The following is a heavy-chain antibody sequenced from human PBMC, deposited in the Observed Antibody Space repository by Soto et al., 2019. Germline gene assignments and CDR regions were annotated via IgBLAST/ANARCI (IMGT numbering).Heavy chain of an antibody. J-gene: IGHJ4*02. CDR3: AREYSSSSSPYTFDY. D-gene: IGHD6-6*01. CDR1: GFTFSSYS. CDR2: ISSSSSYI. Sequence: GGSLRLSCAASGFTFSSYSMNWVRQAPGKGLEWVSSISSSSSYIYYADSVKGRFTISRDNAKNSLYLQMNSLRAEDTAVYYCAREYSSSSSPYTFDYWGQGTLVTVSS. V-gene: IGHV3-21*01.